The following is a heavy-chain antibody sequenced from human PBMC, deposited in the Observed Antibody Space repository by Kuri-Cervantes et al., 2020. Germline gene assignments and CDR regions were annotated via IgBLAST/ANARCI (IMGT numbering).Heavy chain of an antibody. V-gene: IGHV3-48*02. CDR1: GFTFSSYG. CDR2: ISSSSSTI. J-gene: IGHJ5*02. CDR3: ARGIVSGSYGEFDP. D-gene: IGHD1-26*01. Sequence: GGSLRLSCAASGFTFSSYGMNWVRQAPGKGLEWVSYISSSSSTIYYADSVKGRFTISRDNAKNSLYLQMNSPRDEDTAVYYCARGIVSGSYGEFDPWGQGTLVTVSS.